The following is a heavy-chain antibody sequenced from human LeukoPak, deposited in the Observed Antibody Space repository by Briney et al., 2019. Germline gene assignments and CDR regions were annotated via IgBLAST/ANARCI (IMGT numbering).Heavy chain of an antibody. Sequence: SETLSLTCTVSGGSISTSYWSWIRQPPGKGLEWIGYIYYSGSTNYNPSFKSRVAISVDTSKNQFSLKLSSVTAADTAVYYCATWGIAVAGTFDYWGQGTLVTVST. V-gene: IGHV4-59*08. CDR3: ATWGIAVAGTFDY. CDR1: GGSISTSY. D-gene: IGHD6-19*01. J-gene: IGHJ4*02. CDR2: IYYSGST.